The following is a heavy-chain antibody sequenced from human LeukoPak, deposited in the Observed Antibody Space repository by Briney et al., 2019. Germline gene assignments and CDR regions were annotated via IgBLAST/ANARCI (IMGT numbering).Heavy chain of an antibody. D-gene: IGHD2-2*01. CDR1: GGSISSGDYY. CDR3: ARGRGARVVPAALYYFDY. Sequence: PSETLSLTCTVSGGSISSGDYYWSWIRPPPGKGLEWIGYIYYSGSTYYNPSLKSRVTISVDTSKNQFSLKLSSVTAADTAVYYCARGRGARVVPAALYYFDYWGQGTLVTVSS. V-gene: IGHV4-30-4*08. J-gene: IGHJ4*02. CDR2: IYYSGST.